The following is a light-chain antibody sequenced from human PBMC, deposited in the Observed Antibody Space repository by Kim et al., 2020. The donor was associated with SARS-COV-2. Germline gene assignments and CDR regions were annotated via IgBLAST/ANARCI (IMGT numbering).Light chain of an antibody. CDR2: GAS. CDR1: QRVSSD. J-gene: IGKJ2*01. V-gene: IGKV3-15*01. CDR3: QQYNNWPPYI. Sequence: VSPGERVALSCRASQRVSSDLAWYQQKPGQAPRLLIYGASTRATGIPARFSGSGSRTEFTLTINSLQSEDLAVYYCQQYNNWPPYIFAQGTKLEI.